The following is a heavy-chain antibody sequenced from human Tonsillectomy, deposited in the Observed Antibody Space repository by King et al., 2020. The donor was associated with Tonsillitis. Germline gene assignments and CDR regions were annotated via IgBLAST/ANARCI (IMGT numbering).Heavy chain of an antibody. Sequence: QLVQSGAEVKKPGASVKVSCKASGYTLTTYGINWVRQAPGQGLEWMGWISAYNCDTNYAQKLQGRVTMTTDTSTRTAYMELRSLRSDDTAVYYCARDVMVVTAIPGYWGQGTLVTVSS. CDR2: ISAYNCDT. V-gene: IGHV1-18*01. D-gene: IGHD2-21*02. CDR1: GYTLTTYG. J-gene: IGHJ4*02. CDR3: ARDVMVVTAIPGY.